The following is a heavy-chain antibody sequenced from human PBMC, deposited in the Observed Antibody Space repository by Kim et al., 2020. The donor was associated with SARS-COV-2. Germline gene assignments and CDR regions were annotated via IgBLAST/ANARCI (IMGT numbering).Heavy chain of an antibody. D-gene: IGHD4-17*01. CDR3: ARISHYGDGNWFDP. CDR1: GGSISSYY. V-gene: IGHV4-59*08. J-gene: IGHJ5*02. CDR2: IYYSGST. Sequence: SETLSLTCTVSGGSISSYYWSWIRQPPGKGLEWIGYIYYSGSTNYNPSLKSRVTISVDTSKNQFSLKLSSVTAADTAVYYCARISHYGDGNWFDPWGQG.